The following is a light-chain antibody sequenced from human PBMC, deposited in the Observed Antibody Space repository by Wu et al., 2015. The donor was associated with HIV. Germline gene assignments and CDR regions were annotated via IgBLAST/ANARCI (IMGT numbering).Light chain of an antibody. CDR1: QAINSN. Sequence: EVVMTQSPDTLSVSPGERVTLSCRASQAINSNLAWYQQKPGQAPRLLMYGASTRATGIPARFSGSGSGTEFTLTISSLQSEDFAVYYCQQYNNWLITFGPGTKVDIK. CDR2: GAS. V-gene: IGKV3-15*01. J-gene: IGKJ3*01. CDR3: QQYNNWLIT.